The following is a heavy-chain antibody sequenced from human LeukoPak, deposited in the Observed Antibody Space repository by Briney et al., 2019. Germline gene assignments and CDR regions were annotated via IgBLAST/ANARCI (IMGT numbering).Heavy chain of an antibody. CDR3: TTATSVTTSWS. V-gene: IGHV3-15*01. Sequence: GGFLRLSCAASGFTFRNIWMTWVRQAPGKGLEWVGRIRSNSDGGTADYAAPVKGRFTISRDDSKTTLYLQLNSLKAEDTAVYYCTTATSVTTSWSWGQGTLVTVSS. J-gene: IGHJ4*02. CDR2: IRSNSDGGTA. CDR1: GFTFRNIW. D-gene: IGHD5-24*01.